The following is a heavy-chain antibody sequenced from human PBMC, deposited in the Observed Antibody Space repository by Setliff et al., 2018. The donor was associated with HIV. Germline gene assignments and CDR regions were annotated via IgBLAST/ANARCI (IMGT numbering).Heavy chain of an antibody. CDR1: GGTFSTYA. Sequence: SVKVSCKASGGTFSTYAFSWVRQAPGQGLEWMGGIIPMFGTTKCPLKFQGRVTIIADELTNTAYMELSGLRSEDTAVYYCAKCRLQFLERCNDAFDIWGPGTMVTVSS. CDR3: AKCRLQFLERCNDAFDI. D-gene: IGHD3-3*01. CDR2: IIPMFGTT. J-gene: IGHJ3*02. V-gene: IGHV1-69*13.